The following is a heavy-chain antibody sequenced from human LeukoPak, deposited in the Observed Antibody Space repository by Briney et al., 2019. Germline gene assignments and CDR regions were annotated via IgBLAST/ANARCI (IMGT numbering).Heavy chain of an antibody. Sequence: SEILSLTCAVSGGSISSGGYSWSWIRQPPGKGLEWIGYISYSGSTNYNPSLKGRVIISVDTSKNQFSLKLTSVTTADTAVYYCAKSKEAVAGYDNWFDPWGQGTLVTVSS. D-gene: IGHD6-19*01. CDR2: ISYSGST. J-gene: IGHJ5*02. CDR3: AKSKEAVAGYDNWFDP. V-gene: IGHV4-61*08. CDR1: GGSISSGGYS.